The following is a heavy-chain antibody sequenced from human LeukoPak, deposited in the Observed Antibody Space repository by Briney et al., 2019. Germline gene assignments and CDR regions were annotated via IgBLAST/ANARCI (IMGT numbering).Heavy chain of an antibody. D-gene: IGHD3-10*01. CDR3: ARLLWFGESVFYYGMDV. CDR2: MNPNSGNT. Sequence: EASVKVSCKASGYTFTSYDINWVRQATGQGLEWMGWMNPNSGNTGYAQKFQGRATMTRNTSISTAYMELSSLRSEDTAVYYCARLLWFGESVFYYGMDVWGQGTTVTVSS. J-gene: IGHJ6*02. V-gene: IGHV1-8*01. CDR1: GYTFTSYD.